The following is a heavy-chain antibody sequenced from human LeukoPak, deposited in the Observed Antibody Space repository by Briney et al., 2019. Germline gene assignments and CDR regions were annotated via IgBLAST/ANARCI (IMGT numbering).Heavy chain of an antibody. Sequence: PGGSLRLSCAASGFTFSSYSMNWVRQAPGKGLEWVSSISSSSSYIYYADSAKGRFTISRDNAKNSLYLQMNSLRAEDTAVYYCAIANIAYCGGDCYPPGAFDIWGQGTMVTVSS. CDR1: GFTFSSYS. CDR2: ISSSSSYI. V-gene: IGHV3-21*01. J-gene: IGHJ3*02. D-gene: IGHD2-21*02. CDR3: AIANIAYCGGDCYPPGAFDI.